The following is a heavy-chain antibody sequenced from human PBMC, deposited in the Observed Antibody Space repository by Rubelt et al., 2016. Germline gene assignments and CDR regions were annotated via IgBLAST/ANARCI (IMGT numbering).Heavy chain of an antibody. V-gene: IGHV3-33*06. Sequence: QVQLVESRGGVVQPGRSLRLSCAASGFIFSNYGMHWVRQAPGKGLEWVAGTWYDGSNKYYADSVKGRFTISRDNSQNTRYLHMNRLGAEDPAVCYCAKETEGNYHYYGMDVWGQGTTVTVSS. J-gene: IGHJ6*02. CDR1: GFIFSNYG. CDR2: TWYDGSNK. CDR3: AKETEGNYHYYGMDV.